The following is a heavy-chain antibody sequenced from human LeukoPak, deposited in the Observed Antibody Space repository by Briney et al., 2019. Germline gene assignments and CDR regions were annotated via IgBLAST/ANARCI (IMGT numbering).Heavy chain of an antibody. CDR1: GDSISSYY. J-gene: IGHJ6*02. CDR3: ARDDFWSGYPRYGMDV. Sequence: PSETLSLTCTVSGDSISSYYWSWIRQPPGKGLEWIGYIYYSGSTNYNPSFKSRVTISVDTSKNQFSLKLSSVTAADTAVYYCARDDFWSGYPRYGMDVWGQGTTVTVSS. CDR2: IYYSGST. D-gene: IGHD3-3*01. V-gene: IGHV4-59*01.